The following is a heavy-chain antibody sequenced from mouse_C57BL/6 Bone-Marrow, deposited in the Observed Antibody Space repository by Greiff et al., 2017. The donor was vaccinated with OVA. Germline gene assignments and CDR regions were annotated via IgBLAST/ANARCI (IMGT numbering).Heavy chain of an antibody. V-gene: IGHV5-9*01. D-gene: IGHD1-1*01. CDR3: ARPPYYYGSSWYFDV. CDR2: ISGGGGNT. J-gene: IGHJ1*03. CDR1: GFTFSSYT. Sequence: EVQGVESGGGLVKPGGSLKLSCAASGFTFSSYTMSWVRQTPEKRLEWVATISGGGGNTYYPDSVKGRFTISRDYAKNTLYLQMSSLRSEDTALYYCARPPYYYGSSWYFDVWGTGTTVTVSS.